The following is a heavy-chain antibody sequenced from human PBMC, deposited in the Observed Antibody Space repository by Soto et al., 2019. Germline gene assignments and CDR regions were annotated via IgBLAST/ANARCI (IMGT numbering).Heavy chain of an antibody. Sequence: GGSLRLSCAASGFTFSSYWMSWVRQAPGKGLEWVANIKQDGSEKYYVDSVKGRFTISRDNAKNSLYLQMNSLRAEDTAVYYCAREGRFFKPYYYYGMDVWGQGTTVTVSS. CDR3: AREGRFFKPYYYYGMDV. D-gene: IGHD3-3*01. CDR1: GFTFSSYW. J-gene: IGHJ6*02. V-gene: IGHV3-7*05. CDR2: IKQDGSEK.